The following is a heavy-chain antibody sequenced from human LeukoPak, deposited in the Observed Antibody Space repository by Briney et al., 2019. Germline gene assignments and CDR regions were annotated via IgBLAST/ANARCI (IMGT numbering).Heavy chain of an antibody. D-gene: IGHD3-10*01. Sequence: ASVKVSCKASGYTFTSYGISWVRQAPGQGLEWMGWISAYNGNTNYAQKLQGRVTITTDASTSTAYMELRSLRSDDTAVYYCARDASSLWFGELSWFDPWGQGTLVTVSS. J-gene: IGHJ5*02. V-gene: IGHV1-18*01. CDR1: GYTFTSYG. CDR3: ARDASSLWFGELSWFDP. CDR2: ISAYNGNT.